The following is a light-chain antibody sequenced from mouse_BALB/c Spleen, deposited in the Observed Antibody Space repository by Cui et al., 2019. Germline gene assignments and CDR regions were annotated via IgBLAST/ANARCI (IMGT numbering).Light chain of an antibody. CDR3: QQLYSTPYT. J-gene: IGKJ2*01. V-gene: IGKV12-98*01. CDR1: QTIGTW. CDR2: AAT. Sequence: DIQMTQSPASQSASLGESVTITCLASQTIGTWLAWYQQKPGKSPQLLIYAATSLADGVPSRFSGSGSGTKFSFKISSLQAEDLVSYYCQQLYSTPYTFGGGTKLEIK.